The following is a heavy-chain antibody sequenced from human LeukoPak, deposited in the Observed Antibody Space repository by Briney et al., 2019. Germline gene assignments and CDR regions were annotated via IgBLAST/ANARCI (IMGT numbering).Heavy chain of an antibody. D-gene: IGHD2-8*01. Sequence: SETLSLTCTVSGDSLDGHYWYWIRQPAGKGLEWIGRIYSSGSRNYAPSLKSRVTMSIDTSKKPLSLKLNTVTAADTAVYYCARLNGDGFDIWGQGAKVTVSS. CDR3: ARLNGDGFDI. CDR2: IYSSGSR. CDR1: GDSLDGHY. V-gene: IGHV4-4*07. J-gene: IGHJ3*02.